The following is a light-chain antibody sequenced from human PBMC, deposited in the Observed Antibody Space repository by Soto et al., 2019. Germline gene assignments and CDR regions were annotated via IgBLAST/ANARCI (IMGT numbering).Light chain of an antibody. V-gene: IGKV3-11*01. CDR2: DAS. CDR3: LQRSNWPLT. CDR1: QSVSSY. Sequence: EIVLTQSPATLSLSPGERATLSCRASQSVSSYLAWYQQKPGQAHRLLIYDASSRATGIPARFSGSGSGTDFTLTISSLEPEDFAVYYCLQRSNWPLTFGGGTKVEIK. J-gene: IGKJ4*01.